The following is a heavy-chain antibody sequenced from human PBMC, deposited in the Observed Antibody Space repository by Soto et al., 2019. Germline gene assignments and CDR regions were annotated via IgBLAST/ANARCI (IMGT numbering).Heavy chain of an antibody. J-gene: IGHJ6*02. D-gene: IGHD2-2*01. CDR2: IWHDGNEK. V-gene: IGHV3-33*08. CDR3: ARYIPGVRYYGMDV. Sequence: GGSLRLSCAAFGFTFSDYGIHWVRQTPGKGLEWVALIWHDGNEKYYADSVKGRFTISRDNSGNTLFLEMYSLRAEDTAVYYCARYIPGVRYYGMDVWGQGTTVTVSS. CDR1: GFTFSDYG.